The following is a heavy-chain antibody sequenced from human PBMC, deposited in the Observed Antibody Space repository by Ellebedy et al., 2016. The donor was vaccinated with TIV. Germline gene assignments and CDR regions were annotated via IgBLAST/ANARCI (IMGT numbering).Heavy chain of an antibody. V-gene: IGHV3-66*01. CDR1: ELNVSSNY. D-gene: IGHD3-10*01. J-gene: IGHJ3*02. Sequence: GESLKISCAASELNVSSNYMSWVRQSPGKGLEWVSLISIDSTTYYADSVKGRFTISRDNSKKTLYIQMNSLRAEDTAVYYCARETFNDVDLKLWGVFDIWGQGTMVTVSS. CDR2: ISIDSTT. CDR3: ARETFNDVDLKLWGVFDI.